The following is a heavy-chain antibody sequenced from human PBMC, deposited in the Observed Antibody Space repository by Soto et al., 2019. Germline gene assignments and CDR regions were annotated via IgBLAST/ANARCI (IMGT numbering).Heavy chain of an antibody. D-gene: IGHD2-21*02. V-gene: IGHV5-51*01. CDR1: GYSFTNFW. CDR3: ARRVVVTAEKYFYDY. Sequence: GESLKISCKGSGYSFTNFWIAWVRQMPGKDLEWMGIIYPGDSDIRYSPSFQGQVTISADKSISTAYLQWSSLKASDTAIYYCARRVVVTAEKYFYDYWGQGTLVTVSS. CDR2: IYPGDSDI. J-gene: IGHJ4*02.